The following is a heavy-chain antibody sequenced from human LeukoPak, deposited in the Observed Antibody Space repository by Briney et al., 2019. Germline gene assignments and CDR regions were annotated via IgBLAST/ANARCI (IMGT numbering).Heavy chain of an antibody. CDR2: IYYSGNT. Sequence: SETLSLTCAVYGGSFSGYYWSWLRQPPGKGLEWIGDIYYSGNTNYNPSLKSRVTISVDTSKNQFSLKLSSVTAADTAVYYCASSSEYTAVADSWGQGTLVTVSS. V-gene: IGHV4-59*01. D-gene: IGHD6-19*01. CDR3: ASSSEYTAVADS. J-gene: IGHJ4*02. CDR1: GGSFSGYY.